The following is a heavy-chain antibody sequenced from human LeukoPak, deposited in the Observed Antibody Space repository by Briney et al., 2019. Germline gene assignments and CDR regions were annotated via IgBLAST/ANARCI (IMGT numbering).Heavy chain of an antibody. CDR2: ISGSGGST. D-gene: IGHD3-22*01. V-gene: IGHV3-23*01. CDR3: AKFGLDSPWYCFDY. J-gene: IGHJ4*02. Sequence: GGSLRLSCSASGFTFSSYAMSWVRQAPGRGLEWVSAISGSGGSTYYADSVKGRFTISRDNSKNMLYLQMNSLRAEDTAVYYCAKFGLDSPWYCFDYWGQGTLVTVSS. CDR1: GFTFSSYA.